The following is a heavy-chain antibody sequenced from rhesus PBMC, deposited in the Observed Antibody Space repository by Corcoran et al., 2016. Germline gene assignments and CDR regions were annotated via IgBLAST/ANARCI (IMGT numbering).Heavy chain of an antibody. D-gene: IGHD2-33*01. V-gene: IGHV4S7*01. Sequence: QVQLQESGPGLVTPSETLPLTCDVYGASINYNYWSWIRQPPGRGMEWIGYIFGGSGSTTDNPSLESRVTISKDTSKNQFSLKLNSVTAADTAVYYCALVMPFEFWGQGALVIVSS. J-gene: IGHJ1*01. CDR1: GASINYNY. CDR2: IFGGSGST. CDR3: ALVMPFEF.